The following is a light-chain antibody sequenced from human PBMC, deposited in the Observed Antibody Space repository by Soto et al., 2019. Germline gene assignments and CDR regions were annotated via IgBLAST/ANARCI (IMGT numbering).Light chain of an antibody. Sequence: QSVLTQPPSASGSPGQSVTISCTGTSSDVGGYNYVSWYQQHPGKAPKLMIYEVTKRPSGVPDRSSGSKSGNTASLTVSGLQAEDEADYYCNSYAGSNNLYVFGTGTKLTVL. J-gene: IGLJ1*01. CDR2: EVT. CDR1: SSDVGGYNY. CDR3: NSYAGSNNLYV. V-gene: IGLV2-8*01.